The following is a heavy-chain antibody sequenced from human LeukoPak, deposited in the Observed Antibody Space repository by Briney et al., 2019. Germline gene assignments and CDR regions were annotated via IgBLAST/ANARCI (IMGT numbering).Heavy chain of an antibody. J-gene: IGHJ4*02. Sequence: ASVKVSCKASEYTFTSYDINWVRQATGQGLEWMGWMNPNSGNTGYAQKFQGRVTMTRNTSISTAYMELSSLRSEDTAVYYCARDPKYYYDSSGYYLDDYWGQGTLVTVSS. CDR2: MNPNSGNT. D-gene: IGHD3-22*01. CDR1: EYTFTSYD. V-gene: IGHV1-8*01. CDR3: ARDPKYYYDSSGYYLDDY.